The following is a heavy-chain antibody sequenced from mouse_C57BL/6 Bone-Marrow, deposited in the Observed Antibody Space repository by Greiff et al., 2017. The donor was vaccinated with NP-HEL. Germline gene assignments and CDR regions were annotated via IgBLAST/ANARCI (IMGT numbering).Heavy chain of an antibody. Sequence: QVQLQQPGAELVRPGTSVKLSCKASGYTFTSYWMHWVKQRPGQGLEWIGVIDPSDSYTNYNQKFKGKATLTVDTSSSTAYMQLSSLTSEDSAVYYCARILLIDYWGQGTTLTVSS. CDR1: GYTFTSYW. V-gene: IGHV1-59*01. CDR2: IDPSDSYT. CDR3: ARILLIDY. J-gene: IGHJ2*01.